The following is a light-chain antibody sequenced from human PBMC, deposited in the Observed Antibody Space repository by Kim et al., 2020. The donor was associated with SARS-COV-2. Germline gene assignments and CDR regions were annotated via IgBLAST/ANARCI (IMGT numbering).Light chain of an antibody. Sequence: SASVGDRVTITCRASQSISSWLAWYQQKPGKAPNLLIYKASRLESGVPSRFTGSGSGTEFTLTISSLQPDDFASYYCQQYHSYPYTFGQGTKLEI. CDR2: KAS. V-gene: IGKV1-5*03. J-gene: IGKJ2*01. CDR3: QQYHSYPYT. CDR1: QSISSW.